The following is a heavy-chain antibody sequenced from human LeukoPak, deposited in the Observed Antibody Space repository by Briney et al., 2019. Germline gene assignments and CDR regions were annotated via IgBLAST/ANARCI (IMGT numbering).Heavy chain of an antibody. Sequence: GASVKVSCKASGDTFTGYYMHWVRQAPGQGLEWMGWINPNSGGTNYAQRFQGRVTMTRDMSTTTDYMELSSLKSEDTAVYYCARDNSVGDVAWWFDPWGQGTLVTVSS. V-gene: IGHV1-2*02. D-gene: IGHD1-26*01. J-gene: IGHJ5*02. CDR2: INPNSGGT. CDR3: ARDNSVGDVAWWFDP. CDR1: GDTFTGYY.